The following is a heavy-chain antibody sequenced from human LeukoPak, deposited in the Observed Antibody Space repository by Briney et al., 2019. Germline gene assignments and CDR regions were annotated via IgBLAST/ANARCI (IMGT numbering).Heavy chain of an antibody. Sequence: SETLSLTCTVSGGSISSYYWSWIRQPPGKGLEWIGYIYYSGSTNYNPSLKSRVTISVDTSKNQFSLKLSSVTAADTAVYYCARHDEKRLVGHFDYWGQGTPVTVSS. D-gene: IGHD6-25*01. V-gene: IGHV4-59*08. CDR3: ARHDEKRLVGHFDY. CDR1: GGSISSYY. CDR2: IYYSGST. J-gene: IGHJ4*02.